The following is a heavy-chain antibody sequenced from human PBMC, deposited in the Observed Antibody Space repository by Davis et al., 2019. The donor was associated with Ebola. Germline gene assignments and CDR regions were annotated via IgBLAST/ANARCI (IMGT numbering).Heavy chain of an antibody. J-gene: IGHJ6*02. Sequence: ASVKVSCKASGYTFTGYYMHWVRQAPGQGLEWMGWINPNSGGTNYAQKFQGWVTMTRDTSISTAYMELSRLRSDDTAVYYCARDRFPYYDILTGYNYYYGMDVWGQGTTVTVSS. D-gene: IGHD3-9*01. CDR2: INPNSGGT. CDR1: GYTFTGYY. V-gene: IGHV1-2*04. CDR3: ARDRFPYYDILTGYNYYYGMDV.